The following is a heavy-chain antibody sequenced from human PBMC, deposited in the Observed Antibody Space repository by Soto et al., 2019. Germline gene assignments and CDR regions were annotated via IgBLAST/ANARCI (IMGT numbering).Heavy chain of an antibody. CDR2: INHSGST. CDR1: GGSFSGYY. Sequence: PSETLSLTCAVYGGSFSGYYWSWIRQPPGKGLEWIGEINHSGSTNYNPSLKSRVTISLDTSKNQFSLKLSSVTAADTAVYYCARGPELNFDYWGHGILVTVSS. V-gene: IGHV4-34*01. J-gene: IGHJ4*01. D-gene: IGHD1-7*01. CDR3: ARGPELNFDY.